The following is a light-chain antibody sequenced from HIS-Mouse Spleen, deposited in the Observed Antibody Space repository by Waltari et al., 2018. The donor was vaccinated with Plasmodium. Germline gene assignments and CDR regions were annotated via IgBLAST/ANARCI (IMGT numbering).Light chain of an antibody. Sequence: SSELTQDPAVSVALGQTVRITCQGDSLRRYYASWYQQKPGQAPGLVIYGKNNRPSGIPDRFSGSSSGNTASLTITGAQAEDEADYYCNSRDSSGNHVVFGGGTKLTVL. CDR1: SLRRYY. CDR2: GKN. CDR3: NSRDSSGNHVV. V-gene: IGLV3-19*01. J-gene: IGLJ2*01.